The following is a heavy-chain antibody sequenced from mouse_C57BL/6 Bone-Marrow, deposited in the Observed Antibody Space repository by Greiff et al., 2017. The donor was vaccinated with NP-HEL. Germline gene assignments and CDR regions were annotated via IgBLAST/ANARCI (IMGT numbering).Heavy chain of an antibody. V-gene: IGHV1-22*01. Sequence: EVQLVESGPELVKPGASVKMSCKASGYTFTDYNMHWVKQSHGKSLEWIGYINPNNGGTSYKQKFKGKATLTVNKSSSTAYMELRSLTSEDSAVYYCARSNGYDPSFAYWGQGTLVTVSA. CDR1: GYTFTDYN. CDR3: ARSNGYDPSFAY. CDR2: INPNNGGT. D-gene: IGHD2-2*01. J-gene: IGHJ3*01.